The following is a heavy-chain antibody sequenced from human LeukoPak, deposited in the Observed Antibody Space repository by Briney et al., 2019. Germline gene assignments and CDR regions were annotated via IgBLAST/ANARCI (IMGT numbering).Heavy chain of an antibody. Sequence: PGGSLRLSCAASGCTFSSYWMHWVRQAPGKGLVWVSRINSDGSSTSYADSVKGRFTISRDNAKNTLYLQMNSLRAEDTAVYYCARGRTRAGYYYGMDVWGKGTTVTVSS. V-gene: IGHV3-74*01. CDR3: ARGRTRAGYYYGMDV. CDR2: INSDGSST. J-gene: IGHJ6*04. CDR1: GCTFSSYW.